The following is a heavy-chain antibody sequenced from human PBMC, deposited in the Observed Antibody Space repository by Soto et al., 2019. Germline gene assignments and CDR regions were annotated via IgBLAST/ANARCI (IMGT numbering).Heavy chain of an antibody. Sequence: PGGSLRLSCAASGFTFSDYYMSWIRQAPGKGLEWVSYISSSGSTIYYADSVKGRFTISRDNAKNSLYLQMNSLRAEDTAVYYCARVIVIVIPGAFDIWGQGTMVTVSS. CDR1: GFTFSDYY. CDR2: ISSSGSTI. V-gene: IGHV3-11*01. CDR3: ARVIVIVIPGAFDI. J-gene: IGHJ3*02. D-gene: IGHD3-16*02.